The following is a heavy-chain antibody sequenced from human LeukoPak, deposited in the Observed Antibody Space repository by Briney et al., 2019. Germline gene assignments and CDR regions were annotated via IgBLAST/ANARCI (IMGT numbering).Heavy chain of an antibody. V-gene: IGHV3-66*01. D-gene: IGHD1-14*01. CDR1: GFTVSSNY. CDR3: ARGRLTLFDY. Sequence: PGGSLSLSCAASGFTVSSNYMSWIRKAPGKGLEWVSVIYSGGSTYYADSVKGRFTISRDNSKNTLYLQMNSLRAEDTAVYYCARGRLTLFDYWGQGTLVTVSS. J-gene: IGHJ4*02. CDR2: IYSGGST.